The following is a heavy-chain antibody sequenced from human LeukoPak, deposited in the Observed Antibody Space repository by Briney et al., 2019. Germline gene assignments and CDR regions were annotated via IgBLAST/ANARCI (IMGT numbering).Heavy chain of an antibody. CDR2: INTYNGNT. J-gene: IGHJ4*02. D-gene: IGHD1-26*01. Sequence: ASVKVSCKTSGYRFSDYGISWVRQSPGQGLQWRGWINTYNGNTEYAQSLQGRATMTIDTATATAYLEVRSLISDDTAVYYCARDLGEGAKRDLDFWGQGTLVTVSS. CDR3: ARDLGEGAKRDLDF. CDR1: GYRFSDYG. V-gene: IGHV1-18*01.